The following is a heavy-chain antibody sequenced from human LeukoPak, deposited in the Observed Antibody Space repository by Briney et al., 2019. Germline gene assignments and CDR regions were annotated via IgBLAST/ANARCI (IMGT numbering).Heavy chain of an antibody. Sequence: SEILSLTCTVSGGSISSYYWSWIRQPPGKGLEWIGYIYYSGSTNYNPSLKSRVTISVDTSKNQFSLKVSSVTAADTAVYYCARYVVVTAYFDYWGQGTLVTVSS. CDR2: IYYSGST. CDR3: ARYVVVTAYFDY. V-gene: IGHV4-59*01. CDR1: GGSISSYY. D-gene: IGHD2-21*02. J-gene: IGHJ4*02.